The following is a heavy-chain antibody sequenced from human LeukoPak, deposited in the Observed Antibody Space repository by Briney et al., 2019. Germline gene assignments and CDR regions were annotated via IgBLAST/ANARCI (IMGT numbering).Heavy chain of an antibody. CDR2: INHSGST. Sequence: SETLSLTCAVYGGSFSGYYWSWIRQPPGKGLEWIGEINHSGSTNYNPSLKSRVTISVDTSKNQFSLKLSSVTAADTAVYYCARSSYGDYKKFDYWGQGTLVTVSS. J-gene: IGHJ4*02. D-gene: IGHD4-17*01. V-gene: IGHV4-34*01. CDR3: ARSSYGDYKKFDY. CDR1: GGSFSGYY.